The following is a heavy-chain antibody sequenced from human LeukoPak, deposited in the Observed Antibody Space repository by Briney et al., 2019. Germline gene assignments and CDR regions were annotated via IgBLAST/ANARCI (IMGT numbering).Heavy chain of an antibody. Sequence: SESLSLTCTVSGGSISGSSYYWGWIRQPPGKGLEWIGSIYYSGSTYYNPSLKSRVTISVDTSKNQFSLKLNSVTATDTAAYYCARHYGPWGQGTLVTVSS. CDR2: IYYSGST. J-gene: IGHJ4*02. CDR3: ARHYGP. V-gene: IGHV4-39*01. D-gene: IGHD3-10*01. CDR1: GGSISGSSYY.